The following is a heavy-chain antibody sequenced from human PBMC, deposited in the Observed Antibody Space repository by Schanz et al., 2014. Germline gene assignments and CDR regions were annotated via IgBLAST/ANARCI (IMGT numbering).Heavy chain of an antibody. J-gene: IGHJ6*02. CDR2: ISPYNGNT. Sequence: QVQLVQSGAEVKKPGSSVKVSCEASRYTFNTYGLNWVRQAPGQGLEWMGWISPYNGNTNYAQKLQGRVTLTTDTSTSTAYMELRNLRSDDTAVYYCARAKRFGDMDVWGQGTTVTVSS. V-gene: IGHV1-18*01. CDR3: ARAKRFGDMDV. CDR1: RYTFNTYG. D-gene: IGHD3-10*01.